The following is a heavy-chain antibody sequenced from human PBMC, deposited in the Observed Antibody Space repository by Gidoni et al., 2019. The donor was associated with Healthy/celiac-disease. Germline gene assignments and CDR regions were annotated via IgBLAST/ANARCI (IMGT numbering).Heavy chain of an antibody. CDR3: ASGVGALEYSSSWYLWFFS. CDR1: GFTVSSNY. J-gene: IGHJ5*02. CDR2: IYSGGST. D-gene: IGHD6-13*01. V-gene: IGHV3-66*02. Sequence: EVQLVESGGGLVQPGGSLRLSCAASGFTVSSNYKSWVRQAPGKGLEWVSVIYSGGSTYYADSVKGRFTISRDNSKNTLYLQMNSLRAEDTAVYYCASGVGALEYSSSWYLWFFSWGQGTLVTVSS.